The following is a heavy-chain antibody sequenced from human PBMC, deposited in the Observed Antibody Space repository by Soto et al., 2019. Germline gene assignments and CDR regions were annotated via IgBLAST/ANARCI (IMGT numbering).Heavy chain of an antibody. CDR3: ARHIRDCTNGVCYTPHLFDY. CDR1: GYTFTSYG. CDR2: ISAYNGNT. V-gene: IGHV1-18*01. Sequence: ASVKVSCKASGYTFTSYGISWVRQAPGQGLEWMGWISAYNGNTNYAQKLQGRVTMTTDTSTSTAYMELRSLRSDDTAVYYCARHIRDCTNGVCYTPHLFDYWGQGTLVTVSS. J-gene: IGHJ4*02. D-gene: IGHD2-8*01.